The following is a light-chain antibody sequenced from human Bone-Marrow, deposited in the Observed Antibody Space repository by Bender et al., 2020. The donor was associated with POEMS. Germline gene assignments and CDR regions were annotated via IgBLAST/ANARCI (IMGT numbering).Light chain of an antibody. CDR2: EVS. CDR1: SSDVGNYNL. V-gene: IGLV2-23*02. CDR3: AVWDDSLNGWV. J-gene: IGLJ3*02. Sequence: QSALTQPASVPGSLGQSITISCTGTSSDVGNYNLVSWYQQYPGRAPKLMIYEVSERPSGVSNRFSGSKSGNTASLTISGLQAEDEADYYCAVWDDSLNGWVFGGGTKLTVL.